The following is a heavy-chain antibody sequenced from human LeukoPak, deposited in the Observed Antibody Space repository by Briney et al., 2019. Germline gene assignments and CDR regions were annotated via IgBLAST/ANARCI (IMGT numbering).Heavy chain of an antibody. Sequence: GASVKVSCKASGYTFTGYYMHWVRQAPGQGLEWMGWINPNSGGTNYAQKFQGRVTMTRDTSISTAYMELSRLRSDDTAVYYCARLDTSSDVGRLSLRQQLVVEDYWGQGTLVTVSS. V-gene: IGHV1-2*02. CDR1: GYTFTGYY. J-gene: IGHJ4*02. CDR2: INPNSGGT. D-gene: IGHD6-13*01. CDR3: ARLDTSSDVGRLSLRQQLVVEDY.